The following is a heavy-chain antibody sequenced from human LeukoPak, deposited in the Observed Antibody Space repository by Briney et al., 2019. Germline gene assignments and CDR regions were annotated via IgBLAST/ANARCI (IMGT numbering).Heavy chain of an antibody. V-gene: IGHV4-39*01. CDR1: GGSISSSSYY. CDR2: IYYSGST. D-gene: IGHD6-13*01. CDR3: ARRTAGIAAAGPFDY. J-gene: IGHJ4*02. Sequence: SETLSLTCTVSGGSISSSSYYWGWIRQPPGKGLEWIGSIYYSGSTYYNPSLKSRVTISVDTSKNQFSLKLSSVTAADTAVYYCARRTAGIAAAGPFDYWGQGTLVTVSS.